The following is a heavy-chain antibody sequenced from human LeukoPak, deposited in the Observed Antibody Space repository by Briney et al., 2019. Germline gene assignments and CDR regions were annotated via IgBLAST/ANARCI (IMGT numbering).Heavy chain of an antibody. V-gene: IGHV3-7*01. D-gene: IGHD3-16*01. CDR1: GFTFSTSW. CDR3: ARILCTYTSRAASDY. CDR2: IKEDGSEK. J-gene: IGHJ4*02. Sequence: GGSLRLSCAASGFTFSTSWMSWVRQAPGKGLEWVANIKEDGSEKYYVDSVKGRFTISRDNAKNSLFLQMNSLRAEDTSVYYCARILCTYTSRAASDYWGQGTLVTVSS.